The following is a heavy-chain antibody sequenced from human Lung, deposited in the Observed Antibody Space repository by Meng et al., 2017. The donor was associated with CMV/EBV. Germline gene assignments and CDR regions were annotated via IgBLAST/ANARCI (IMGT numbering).Heavy chain of an antibody. Sequence: GGSLRLXXAASGFTFSSYAMHWVRQAPGKGLEYVSAISSNGGSTYYADSVKGRFTISRDNSKNTLYLQMGSLRAEDMAVYYCARDHDYDFWSGYVDYWGREXLVTVSS. J-gene: IGHJ4*02. CDR3: ARDHDYDFWSGYVDY. D-gene: IGHD3-3*01. V-gene: IGHV3-64*02. CDR1: GFTFSSYA. CDR2: ISSNGGST.